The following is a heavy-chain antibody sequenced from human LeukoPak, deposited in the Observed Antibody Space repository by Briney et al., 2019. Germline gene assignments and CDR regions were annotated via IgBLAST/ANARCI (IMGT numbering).Heavy chain of an antibody. D-gene: IGHD3-22*01. CDR2: INPNTGRR. V-gene: IGHV1-2*02. Sequence: GASVKVSCKASGYPFTDYYMQWVRQAPGKGLEWMGWINPNTGRRNYAQKFQGRVTMTRDTSINTAYMELSSLRSDDTAVYYCARENYYYENWGQGTLVTVSS. J-gene: IGHJ4*02. CDR3: ARENYYYEN. CDR1: GYPFTDYY.